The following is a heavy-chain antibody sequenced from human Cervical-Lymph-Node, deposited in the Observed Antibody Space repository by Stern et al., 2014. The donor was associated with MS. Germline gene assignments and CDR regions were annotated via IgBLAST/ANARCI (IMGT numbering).Heavy chain of an antibody. V-gene: IGHV4-4*02. J-gene: IGHJ6*02. CDR2: IYYSGST. D-gene: IGHD6-19*01. Sequence: QVQLKESGPGLVKPSGTLSLTCAVSGGSTSSSNWWSWVRQDPGKGTEWIGEIYYSGSTTYIPSLKSRVTISIDKSKKQFSLKLNSVAAADTAVYYCAGGGWYPLSHGFDVWGQGTTVTVSS. CDR3: AGGGWYPLSHGFDV. CDR1: GGSTSSSNW.